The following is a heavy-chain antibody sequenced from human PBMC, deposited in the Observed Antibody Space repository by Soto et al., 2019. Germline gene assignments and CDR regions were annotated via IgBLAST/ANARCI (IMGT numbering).Heavy chain of an antibody. CDR3: ARATEGSGYDYNY. J-gene: IGHJ4*02. CDR2: IIPIFGTA. CDR1: GGTLSSYA. V-gene: IGHV1-69*13. Sequence: SVKVSCKASGGTLSSYAISWVRQAPGQGLEWMGGIIPIFGTANYAQKFQGRVTITADESTSTAYMELSSLRSEDTAVYYCARATEGSGYDYNYWGQGTLVTVSS. D-gene: IGHD5-12*01.